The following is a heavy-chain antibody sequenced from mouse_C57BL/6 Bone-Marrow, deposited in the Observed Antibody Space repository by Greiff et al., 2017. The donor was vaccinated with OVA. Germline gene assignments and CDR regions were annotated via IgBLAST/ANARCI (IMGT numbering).Heavy chain of an antibody. J-gene: IGHJ1*03. D-gene: IGHD1-1*01. Sequence: VQLQQPGAELVQPGASVKMSCKASGYTFTSYWITWVKQRPGQGLEWIGDIYPGSGSTNYNEKFKSKATLTVDTSSSTAYMQLSSLTSEDSAVYYCERRYYGSSYWYFDVWGTGTTVTVSS. V-gene: IGHV1-55*01. CDR2: IYPGSGST. CDR1: GYTFTSYW. CDR3: ERRYYGSSYWYFDV.